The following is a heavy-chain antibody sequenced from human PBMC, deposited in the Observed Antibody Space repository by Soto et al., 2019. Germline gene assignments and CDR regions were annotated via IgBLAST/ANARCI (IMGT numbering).Heavy chain of an antibody. CDR3: ARGPLVVLNYFES. CDR1: GGTFRNYP. D-gene: IGHD2-8*01. V-gene: IGHV1-69*04. J-gene: IGHJ4*02. CDR2: IFPLTDIP. Sequence: SVKVSCKASGGTFRNYPINWVRQAPGQGLEWMGSIFPLTDIPDYAQNFQARLTISADKSTSTAHMELSSLTSDDTAMYFCARGPLVVLNYFESWGQGTLVTVSS.